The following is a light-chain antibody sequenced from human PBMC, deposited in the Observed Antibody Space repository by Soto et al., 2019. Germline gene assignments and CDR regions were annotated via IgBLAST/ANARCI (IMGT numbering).Light chain of an antibody. CDR1: TGAVTSGHY. CDR3: MLSYSGPSI. V-gene: IGLV7-46*01. CDR2: DVN. Sequence: QAVVTQEPSLTVSPGGTVTLTCGSSTGAVTSGHYPYWFQLKPGQAPRTLIYDVNNKHSWTPARFSGSLLGGKAALTLSGAQPEDEADYYCMLSYSGPSIFGRGTQLTVL. J-gene: IGLJ7*01.